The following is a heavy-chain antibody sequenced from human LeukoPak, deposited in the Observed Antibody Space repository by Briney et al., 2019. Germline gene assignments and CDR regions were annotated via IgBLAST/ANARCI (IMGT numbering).Heavy chain of an antibody. J-gene: IGHJ6*03. CDR2: IIPILGIA. CDR3: AVRARAYYYYMDV. Sequence: GASVKVSCKGTGGTFSSYTISWVRQAPGQGLEWMGRIIPILGIANYAQKFQGRVTITADKSTSTAYMELSSLRSEDTAVYYCAVRARAYYYYMDVWGKGTTVTVSS. CDR1: GGTFSSYT. V-gene: IGHV1-69*02.